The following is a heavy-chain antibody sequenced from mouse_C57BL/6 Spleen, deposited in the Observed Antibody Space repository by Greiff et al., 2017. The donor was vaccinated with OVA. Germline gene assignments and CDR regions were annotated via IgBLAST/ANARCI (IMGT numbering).Heavy chain of an antibody. CDR3: ARGYGSSDWYFEV. D-gene: IGHD1-1*01. J-gene: IGHJ1*01. V-gene: IGHV1-82*01. CDR2: IYPGDGDT. CDR1: GYAFRSSW. Sequence: QVQLQQSGPELVKPGASVKISCKASGYAFRSSWMNWVKQRPGKGLEWIGRIYPGDGDTNYNGKFTGKATLTADKSSSTAYMQLSSLTSEDSAVYLCARGYGSSDWYFEVRGAGTTVTVSS.